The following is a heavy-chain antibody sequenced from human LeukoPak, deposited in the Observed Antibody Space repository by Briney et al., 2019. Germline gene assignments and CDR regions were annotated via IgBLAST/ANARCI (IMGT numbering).Heavy chain of an antibody. CDR1: GFTFRNYA. D-gene: IGHD5-12*01. J-gene: IGHJ4*02. Sequence: GGSLRLSCVASGFTFRNYAMHWVRQAPGRGLEWVAVISYDGSNKYYGDSVKGRFTISRDNSKNMLYLQMNSLRAEDTAVYYCAKDGREWPRSLDYWGQGTLVTVSS. CDR2: ISYDGSNK. CDR3: AKDGREWPRSLDY. V-gene: IGHV3-30*04.